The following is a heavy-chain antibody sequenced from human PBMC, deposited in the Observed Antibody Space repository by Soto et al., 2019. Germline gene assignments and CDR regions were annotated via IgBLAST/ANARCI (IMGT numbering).Heavy chain of an antibody. J-gene: IGHJ5*02. D-gene: IGHD2-21*01. CDR2: ISNNANTI. V-gene: IGHV3-11*01. CDR3: AIGSLICVRAQNWFVT. CDR1: GFTFSDYF. Sequence: QVQLVESGGALVKTGGSLRVSCVASGFTFSDYFMSWIRQAPGKRLEWLSYISNNANTIYYADSVRGRFSIARDNARNSLDLQMHSLTAYDTAVYCWAIGSLICVRAQNWFVTWGQGTLVNVPS.